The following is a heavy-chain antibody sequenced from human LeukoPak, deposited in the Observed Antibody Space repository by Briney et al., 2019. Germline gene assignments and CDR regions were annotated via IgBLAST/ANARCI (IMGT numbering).Heavy chain of an antibody. Sequence: GGSLRLFCAASGFTFSNYEMNWVRQAPGKGLEWISHISNFGDIIHYADSVEGRFTISRDNAKNSLYLQMDSLRAEDTAVYYCAKDATAVVGTVYMDVWGKGTTITISS. CDR2: ISNFGDII. CDR1: GFTFSNYE. CDR3: AKDATAVVGTVYMDV. J-gene: IGHJ6*03. V-gene: IGHV3-48*03. D-gene: IGHD6-13*01.